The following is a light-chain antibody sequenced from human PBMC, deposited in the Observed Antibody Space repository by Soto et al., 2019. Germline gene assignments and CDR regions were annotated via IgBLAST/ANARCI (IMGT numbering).Light chain of an antibody. V-gene: IGKV3-20*01. CDR3: QQYGSSLFT. Sequence: EIVLTQSPGTLYLSPGERATLSCRASQSVSSSYLAWYQQKPGQAPRFLIYGASSRATGIPDRFSGSGSGTDFTLTISRLEPEDFAVYYCQQYGSSLFTFGPGTKVDIK. CDR1: QSVSSSY. J-gene: IGKJ3*01. CDR2: GAS.